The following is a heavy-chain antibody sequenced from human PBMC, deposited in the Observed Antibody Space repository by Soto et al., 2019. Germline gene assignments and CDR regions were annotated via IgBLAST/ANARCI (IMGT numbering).Heavy chain of an antibody. D-gene: IGHD5-18*01. Sequence: PXGSLSLSCAASGFTFSSYAMHWVRQAPGKGLEWVAVISYDGSNKYYADSVKGRFTISRDNSKNTLYLQMNSLRAEDTAVYYCARSQLWYNQGNYYYYGMDVWGQGTTVTVSS. CDR1: GFTFSSYA. CDR2: ISYDGSNK. V-gene: IGHV3-30-3*01. CDR3: ARSQLWYNQGNYYYYGMDV. J-gene: IGHJ6*02.